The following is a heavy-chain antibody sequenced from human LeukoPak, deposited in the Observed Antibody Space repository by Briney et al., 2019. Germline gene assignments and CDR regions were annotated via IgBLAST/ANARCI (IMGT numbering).Heavy chain of an antibody. CDR1: GGTFSSYA. D-gene: IGHD3-3*01. CDR3: ARVVTYYDFWSGPFDY. Sequence: SVKVSCKASGGTFSSYAISWVRQAPGQGLGWMGGIIPIFGTANYAQKFQGRVTITADESTSTAYMELSSLRSEDTAVYYCARVVTYYDFWSGPFDYWGQGTLVTVSS. V-gene: IGHV1-69*13. CDR2: IIPIFGTA. J-gene: IGHJ4*02.